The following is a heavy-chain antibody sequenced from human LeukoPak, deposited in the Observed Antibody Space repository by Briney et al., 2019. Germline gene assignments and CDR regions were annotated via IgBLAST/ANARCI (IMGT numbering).Heavy chain of an antibody. J-gene: IGHJ4*02. Sequence: SETLSLTCTVSGSSISSHYWSWIRQPPGKGLEWIWYIYYSGGTNYNPSLKSRFTISGDTSKNQFSLKLSSVTAADTAVYYCARCRQNDYGFDYWGQGTLVTVSS. CDR2: IYYSGGT. D-gene: IGHD4-17*01. V-gene: IGHV4-59*11. CDR1: GSSISSHY. CDR3: ARCRQNDYGFDY.